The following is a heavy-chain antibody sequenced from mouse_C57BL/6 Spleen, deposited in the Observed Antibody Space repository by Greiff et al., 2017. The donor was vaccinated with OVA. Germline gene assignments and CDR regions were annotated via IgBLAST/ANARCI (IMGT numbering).Heavy chain of an antibody. Sequence: EVKLMESGPSLVRPSQTLSLTCTVTGFSINSDCYWIWIRQFPGNKLEYIGYTFYSGITYYNPSLESRTYITRDTSKNQFSLKLSSVTTEDTATYYCARAYGNYGDYYAMDYWGQGTSVTVSS. CDR1: GFSINSDCY. J-gene: IGHJ4*01. D-gene: IGHD2-1*01. CDR3: ARAYGNYGDYYAMDY. V-gene: IGHV3-3*01. CDR2: TFYSGIT.